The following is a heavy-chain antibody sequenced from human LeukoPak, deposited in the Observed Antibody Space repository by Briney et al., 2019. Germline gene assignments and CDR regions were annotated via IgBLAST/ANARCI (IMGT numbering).Heavy chain of an antibody. CDR1: GFTFSNAW. V-gene: IGHV3-15*01. J-gene: IGHJ4*02. CDR3: TTGYYYDSSGYYYPVNY. Sequence: GGSLRLSCAASGFTFSNAWMSWVRQAPGKGLEWVGRIKSKTDGGTTDYAAPVKGRLTISRDDSKNTLYLQMNSLKTEDTAVYYCTTGYYYDSSGYYYPVNYWGQGTLVTVSS. D-gene: IGHD3-22*01. CDR2: IKSKTDGGTT.